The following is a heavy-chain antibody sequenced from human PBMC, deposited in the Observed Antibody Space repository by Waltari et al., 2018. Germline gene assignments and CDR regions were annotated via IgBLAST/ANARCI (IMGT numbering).Heavy chain of an antibody. CDR1: GFTFSSYG. CDR2: ISYDGSNK. Sequence: QVQLVESGGGVVQPGRSLRLSCEASGFTFSSYGMHWVRQAPGKGLEWVAVISYDGSNKYYADSVKGRFTISRDNSKNTLYLQMNSLRAEDTAVYYCAKGGVVPAAPFDYWGQGTLVTVSS. V-gene: IGHV3-30*18. D-gene: IGHD2-2*01. CDR3: AKGGVVPAAPFDY. J-gene: IGHJ4*02.